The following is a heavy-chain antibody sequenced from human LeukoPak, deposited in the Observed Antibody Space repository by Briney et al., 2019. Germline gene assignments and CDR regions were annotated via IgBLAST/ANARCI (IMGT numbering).Heavy chain of an antibody. V-gene: IGHV1-69*13. J-gene: IGHJ4*02. CDR1: GCTFSSYA. CDR3: ARTMVRGVITKYYFDY. D-gene: IGHD3-10*01. CDR2: IITIFGTA. Sequence: ASVKVSCNASGCTFSSYAISWVRHPPGQGLELMGGIITIFGTANYAQKFQGRVTITADESTSTAYMELSSLRSEDTAVYYCARTMVRGVITKYYFDYWGQGTLVTVSS.